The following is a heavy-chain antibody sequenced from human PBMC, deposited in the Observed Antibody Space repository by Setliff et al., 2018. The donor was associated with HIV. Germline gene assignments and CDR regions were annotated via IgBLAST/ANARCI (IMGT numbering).Heavy chain of an antibody. J-gene: IGHJ5*02. Sequence: SETLSLTCSVSGGSTIGYHWNWIRQSAGKGLEWIGRIYYVGWSKYNPSLEDRVTMSVDTSNNQFSLSLTSVTAADTAVYYCVRSIHGGGSEPFDTWGQGSLVTVSS. V-gene: IGHV4-4*07. CDR1: GGSTIGYH. D-gene: IGHD3-10*01. CDR3: VRSIHGGGSEPFDT. CDR2: IYYVGWS.